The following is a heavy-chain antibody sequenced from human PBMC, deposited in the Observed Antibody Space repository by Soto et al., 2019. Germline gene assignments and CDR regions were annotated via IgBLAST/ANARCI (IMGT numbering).Heavy chain of an antibody. D-gene: IGHD1-7*01. CDR3: AKNQERELPRVIDF. CDR2: MSGSSSTT. CDR1: GLTFSNYA. V-gene: IGHV3-23*01. Sequence: GGSLRLSCATSGLTFSNYAMSWVRQAPGGGLEWVSSMSGSSSTTYYADSVRGRFTISRDRSKDTLYLQMSSLRAEDTALYYCAKNQERELPRVIDFWGQGTLVTVS. J-gene: IGHJ4*02.